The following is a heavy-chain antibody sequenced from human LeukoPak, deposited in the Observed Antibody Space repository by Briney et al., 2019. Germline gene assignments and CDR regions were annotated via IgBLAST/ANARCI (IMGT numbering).Heavy chain of an antibody. CDR1: GGSVSSGSYY. CDR3: ARDILRSDGYNYDS. J-gene: IGHJ5*01. V-gene: IGHV4-61*01. CDR2: VSDSGST. D-gene: IGHD5-24*01. Sequence: SETLSLTCTVPGGSVSSGSYYWNWIRQPPGKGLEYIGYVSDSGSTNYNPSLKSRVTISVDTSKNQFSLKLTSVTAADTAVYYCARDILRSDGYNYDSWGQGTLVTVSS.